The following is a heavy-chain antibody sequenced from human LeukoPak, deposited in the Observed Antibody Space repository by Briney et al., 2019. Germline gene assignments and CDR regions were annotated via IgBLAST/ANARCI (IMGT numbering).Heavy chain of an antibody. D-gene: IGHD2-2*02. CDR3: ARDGVPGHTVFDY. CDR1: GFTFSGYE. J-gene: IGHJ4*02. V-gene: IGHV3-48*03. Sequence: EGSLRLSCAASGFTFSGYEMNWVRQAPGKGLEWVSHISNSGVSIHYSDSVKGRFTISRDNAKNSLYLQMNSLRVEDTAVYYCARDGVPGHTVFDYWGQGTLVTVSS. CDR2: ISNSGVSI.